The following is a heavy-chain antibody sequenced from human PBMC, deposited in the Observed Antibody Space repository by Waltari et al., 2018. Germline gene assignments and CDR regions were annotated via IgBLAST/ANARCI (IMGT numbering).Heavy chain of an antibody. J-gene: IGHJ4*02. CDR2: IHYGGPP. Sequence: QLQLQESGPGLVRPSETLSLTCSVSGDSISSTSYVWGWVLQPPGKGLEWIASIHYGGPPHYDPALQSRITISVDTSRNQLYLRLNSVAAADTAVYYCARKPIFSGAYYYFDFWGQGTLVTVSS. D-gene: IGHD1-26*01. CDR1: GDSISSTSYV. V-gene: IGHV4-39*01. CDR3: ARKPIFSGAYYYFDF.